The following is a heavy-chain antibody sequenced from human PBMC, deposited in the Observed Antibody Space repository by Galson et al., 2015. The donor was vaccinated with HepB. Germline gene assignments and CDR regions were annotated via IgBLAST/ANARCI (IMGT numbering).Heavy chain of an antibody. J-gene: IGHJ5*02. D-gene: IGHD6-13*01. V-gene: IGHV1-18*01. CDR3: ARAVGPQPLRAAAGLRTDNWFDP. CDR2: ISAYNGNT. CDR1: GYTFTSYG. Sequence: SVKVSCKASGYTFTSYGISWVRQAPGQGLEWMGWISAYNGNTNYAQKLQGRVTMTTDTSTSTAYMELRSLRSDDTAVYYCARAVGPQPLRAAAGLRTDNWFDPWGQGTLVTVSS.